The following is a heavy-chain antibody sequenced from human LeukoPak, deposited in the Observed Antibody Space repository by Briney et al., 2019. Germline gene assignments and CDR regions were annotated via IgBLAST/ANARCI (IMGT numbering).Heavy chain of an antibody. J-gene: IGHJ4*02. Sequence: GGSRQISWKGSGSTFTSYWIGWARQLPGKGLEGMGIIYPGDSDIRYSPSFQGQVTISADKSNSTAYLQWSSLKASDTAMYYCARRDGYNSFDYWGQGTLVTVSS. CDR2: IYPGDSDI. CDR3: ARRDGYNSFDY. D-gene: IGHD5-24*01. CDR1: GSTFTSYW. V-gene: IGHV5-51*01.